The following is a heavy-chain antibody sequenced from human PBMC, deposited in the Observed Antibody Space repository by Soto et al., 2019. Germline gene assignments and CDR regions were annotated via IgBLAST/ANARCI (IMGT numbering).Heavy chain of an antibody. CDR1: GFTFSGFG. D-gene: IGHD2-2*02. V-gene: IGHV3-33*01. Sequence: GGSLRLSCATSGFTFSGFGMQWVRQAPGKGLEWVAVIWYDGSHKYYADSVKGRFTISRDYSKNTLYLQMNNLRVEDTAVYYCVRGSFCTTTTCYNLGWFAPWGPGTMITVSS. J-gene: IGHJ5*02. CDR3: VRGSFCTTTTCYNLGWFAP. CDR2: IWYDGSHK.